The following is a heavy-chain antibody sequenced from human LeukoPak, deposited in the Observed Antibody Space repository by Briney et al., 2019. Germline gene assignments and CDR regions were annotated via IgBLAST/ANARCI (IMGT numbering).Heavy chain of an antibody. CDR3: AKDSGPYTSGYYGH. V-gene: IGHV3-23*01. CDR2: ISGGGTT. Sequence: PGGSLRLSCAASGFTFSSYTMSCVRQAPGKRLEWVSAISGGGTTYYADSVKGRFTISRDNSKNTLFLQMNSLRAEDTAVYYCAKDSGPYTSGYYGHWGQGTLVTVSS. J-gene: IGHJ4*02. CDR1: GFTFSSYT. D-gene: IGHD3-22*01.